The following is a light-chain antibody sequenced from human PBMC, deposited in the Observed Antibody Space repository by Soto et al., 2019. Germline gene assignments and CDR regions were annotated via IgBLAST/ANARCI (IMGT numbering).Light chain of an antibody. J-gene: IGLJ1*01. CDR3: SSYTTSNTPQIV. V-gene: IGLV2-14*03. Sequence: QSVLTQPASVSGSPGQSITISCTGTSSDVGGYNYVSWYQHHPGKAPKLMIYDVSNRPSGVSNRFSGSKSGNTASLTISGPQPEDDAEYYSSSYTTSNTPQIVFGTGTKVTVL. CDR2: DVS. CDR1: SSDVGGYNY.